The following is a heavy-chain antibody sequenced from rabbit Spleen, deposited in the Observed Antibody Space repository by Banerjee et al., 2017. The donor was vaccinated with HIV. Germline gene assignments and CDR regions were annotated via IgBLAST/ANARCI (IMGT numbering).Heavy chain of an antibody. J-gene: IGHJ6*01. Sequence: QSLEESGGGLVKPGGTLTLTCKASGFSFSSGYVMSWVRQAPGKGLEWIASINSFTGRPVYAAWAKDRFTISRTSSTTVALQMTSLTAADTATYFCATVYYSDSGIKLWGPGTLVTVS. CDR1: GFSFSSGYV. CDR3: ATVYYSDSGIKL. CDR2: INSFTGRP. D-gene: IGHD1-1*01. V-gene: IGHV1S40*01.